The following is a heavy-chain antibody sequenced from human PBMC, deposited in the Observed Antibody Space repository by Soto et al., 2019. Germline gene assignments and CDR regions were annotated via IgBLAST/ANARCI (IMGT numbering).Heavy chain of an antibody. V-gene: IGHV2-5*02. CDR2: IYWDDDK. CDR1: GFSLSTSGVG. Sequence: QITLKESGPTLVKPTQTLTLTCTFSGFSLSTSGVGVGWIGQPPGKALEWLALIYWDDDKGYSPSRKSRLTIPKHTSKNQVVLTITNMDPVDTSTYYCAHRPSPTYCDYAHFDYWRQGTLVTLSS. CDR3: AHRPSPTYCDYAHFDY. D-gene: IGHD4-17*01. J-gene: IGHJ4*02.